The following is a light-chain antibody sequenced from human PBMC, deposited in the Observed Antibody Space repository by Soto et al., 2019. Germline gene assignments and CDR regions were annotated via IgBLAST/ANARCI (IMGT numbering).Light chain of an antibody. CDR2: NVS. CDR1: SSDVGGYNS. CDR3: SSYTSSNTYV. Sequence: QSVLTQPASVSGSPGQSIAISCTGTSSDVGGYNSVSWYQQHPGKAPKLMIYNVSNRPSGVSDRFSGSKSGNAASLTISGLQAEDGADYYYSSYTSSNTYVFGTGTKVTVL. V-gene: IGLV2-14*03. J-gene: IGLJ1*01.